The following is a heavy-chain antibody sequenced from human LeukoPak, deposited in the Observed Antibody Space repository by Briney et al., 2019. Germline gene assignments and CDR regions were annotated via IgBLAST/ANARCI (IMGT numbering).Heavy chain of an antibody. J-gene: IGHJ6*03. CDR3: AVGVGGATVWYYYYYMDV. D-gene: IGHD3-16*01. V-gene: IGHV1-69*13. CDR1: GGTFSSYA. Sequence: ASVKVSCKASGGTFSSYAISWVRQAPGQGLEWMGGIILIFGTANYAQKFQGRVTITADESTSTAYMELSSLRSEDTAVYYCAVGVGGATVWYYYYYMDVWGKGTTVTVSS. CDR2: IILIFGTA.